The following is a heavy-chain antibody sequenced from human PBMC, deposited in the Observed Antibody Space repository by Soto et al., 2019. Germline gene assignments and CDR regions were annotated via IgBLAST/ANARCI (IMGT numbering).Heavy chain of an antibody. J-gene: IGHJ6*02. Sequence: EVQLVESGGGLVKPGGSQRLSCAASGFTFSSYSMNWVRQAPGKGLEWVSSISSSSSYIYYADSVKGRFTISRDNAKNSLYLQMNSLRAEDTAVYYCAKGLGTADYYYYYGMDVWGQVTTVTVSS. V-gene: IGHV3-21*01. CDR1: GFTFSSYS. CDR2: ISSSSSYI. CDR3: AKGLGTADYYYYYGMDV. D-gene: IGHD7-27*01.